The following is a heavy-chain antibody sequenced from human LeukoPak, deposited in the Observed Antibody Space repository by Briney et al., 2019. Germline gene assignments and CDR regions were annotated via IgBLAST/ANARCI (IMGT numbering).Heavy chain of an antibody. CDR3: ARGGVVYPDSFDI. Sequence: GGSLRLSCAASEFTFSNYAMQWVRQAPGKGLEWVSLIFSGGGTYYADSVKGRFTISRDNSKNTLFLQMNSLRAEDTAVYYCARGGVVYPDSFDIWGRGTMVTVSS. J-gene: IGHJ3*02. V-gene: IGHV3-66*01. CDR2: IFSGGGT. D-gene: IGHD2-15*01. CDR1: EFTFSNYA.